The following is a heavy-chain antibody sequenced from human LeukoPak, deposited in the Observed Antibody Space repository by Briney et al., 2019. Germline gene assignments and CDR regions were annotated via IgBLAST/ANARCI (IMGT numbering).Heavy chain of an antibody. CDR1: GGSISSGDYY. Sequence: PSENLSLTCTVSGGSISSGDYYWSWIRQPPGEGLEWIGYIYYSGSTYYNPSLKSRVTISVDTSKNQFSLKLSSVTAADTAVYYCARSNWNDCPFEWGQGTLVTVSS. V-gene: IGHV4-30-4*08. CDR3: ARSNWNDCPFE. J-gene: IGHJ4*02. D-gene: IGHD1-20*01. CDR2: IYYSGST.